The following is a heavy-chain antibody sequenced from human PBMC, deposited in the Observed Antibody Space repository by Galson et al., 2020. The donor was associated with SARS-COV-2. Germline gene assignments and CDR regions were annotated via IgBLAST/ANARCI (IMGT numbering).Heavy chain of an antibody. CDR1: GLSLSNARMG. CDR2: IFSNDEK. CDR3: ARLRFGVLND. J-gene: IGHJ4*02. Sequence: ESGPTLVQPTETLTLTRTVSGLSLSNARMGVSWIRQSPGKALAWLGHIFSNDEKSYNTSLKSRLSISRDISKSQVVLTMTNMEPVDTGTYYWARLRFGVLNDWVQGTLVTVSS. V-gene: IGHV2-26*01. D-gene: IGHD3-3*01.